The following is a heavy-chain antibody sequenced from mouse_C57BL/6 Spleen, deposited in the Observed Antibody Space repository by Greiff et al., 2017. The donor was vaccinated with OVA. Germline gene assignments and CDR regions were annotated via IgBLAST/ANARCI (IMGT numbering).Heavy chain of an antibody. CDR2: IDPSDSDT. Sequence: QVQLQQPGAELVMPGASVKLSCKASGYNFNSYCMHWVKQRPGQGLEWIGEIDPSDSDTNYNQKFKGKATLTVDKSSSTAYMQLSSLTSEYAAVYYCTSFGTSDRRDYWGQGTPLTVSA. J-gene: IGHJ3*01. D-gene: IGHD1-1*01. CDR3: TSFGTSDRRDY. V-gene: IGHV1-69*01. CDR1: GYNFNSYC.